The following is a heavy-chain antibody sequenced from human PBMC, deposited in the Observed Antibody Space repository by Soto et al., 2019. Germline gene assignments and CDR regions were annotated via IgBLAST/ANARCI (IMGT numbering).Heavy chain of an antibody. Sequence: QVQLVESGGGVVQPGRSLRLSCAASGFTFSSYAMHWVRQAPGKGLEWVAVISYDGSNKYYADSVKGRFTISRDNSKNTLYLQMNSLRAEDTAVYYCAIDYYRFNSGYGFSMDVWGQGTTVTVSS. D-gene: IGHD5-12*01. CDR3: AIDYYRFNSGYGFSMDV. J-gene: IGHJ6*02. CDR1: GFTFSSYA. V-gene: IGHV3-30-3*01. CDR2: ISYDGSNK.